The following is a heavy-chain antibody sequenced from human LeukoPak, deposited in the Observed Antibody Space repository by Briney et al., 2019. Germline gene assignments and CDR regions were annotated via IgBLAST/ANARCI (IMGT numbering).Heavy chain of an antibody. D-gene: IGHD4-23*01. CDR3: ARDAYGANSADY. CDR1: GFIFSSFT. Sequence: GGSLRLSCTASGFIFSSFTMNWVRQAPGKGLEWISFISSSSSYIYYADSVKGRFTVSRDNAKNSLYLQMISLGAEDTAVYYCARDAYGANSADYWGQGTLVTVSS. CDR2: ISSSSSYI. J-gene: IGHJ4*02. V-gene: IGHV3-21*01.